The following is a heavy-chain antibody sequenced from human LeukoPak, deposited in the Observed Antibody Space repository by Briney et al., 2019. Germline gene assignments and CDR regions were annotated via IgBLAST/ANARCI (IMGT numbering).Heavy chain of an antibody. V-gene: IGHV1-46*01. Sequence: ASVTVSFTASGYTFTSYCMHWVRQAPGQGLEWMGIINPSGGSTSYAQKFQGRVTMTRDTSASTVYMELSSLRSEDTAVYYCARDWQTSGFDYWGLGTLLIVSS. CDR2: INPSGGST. D-gene: IGHD3-10*01. J-gene: IGHJ4*02. CDR1: GYTFTSYC. CDR3: ARDWQTSGFDY.